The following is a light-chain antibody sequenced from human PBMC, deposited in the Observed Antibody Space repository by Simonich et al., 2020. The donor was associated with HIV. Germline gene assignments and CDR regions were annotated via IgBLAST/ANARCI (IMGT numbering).Light chain of an antibody. Sequence: DIVMTQSPDSLVVSLGERATINCNSSQSVLYSSNNKNYLAWYQQKPGQPPKLLIYWASTREFGVPDRFSGSGSGTDFTLTISSLQAEDVAVYYCQQYYSTPLTFGGGTKVEIK. CDR3: QQYYSTPLT. CDR2: WAS. V-gene: IGKV4-1*01. CDR1: QSVLYSSNNKNY. J-gene: IGKJ4*01.